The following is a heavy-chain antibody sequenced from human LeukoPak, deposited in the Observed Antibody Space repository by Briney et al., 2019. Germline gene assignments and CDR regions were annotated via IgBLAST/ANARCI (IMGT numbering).Heavy chain of an antibody. CDR1: GFTLGNYA. V-gene: IGHV3-23*01. CDR2: MSSSGGST. D-gene: IGHD3-22*01. Sequence: GGSLRLSCAASGFTLGNYAMSWVRQAPGKGLEWVSSMSSSGGSTYYADSVKGRFTFSRDNPKNTLYLQMNSLRAEDTAVYYCAKSSYYDTSGFYREYYFDYWGQGTLVTVSS. J-gene: IGHJ4*02. CDR3: AKSSYYDTSGFYREYYFDY.